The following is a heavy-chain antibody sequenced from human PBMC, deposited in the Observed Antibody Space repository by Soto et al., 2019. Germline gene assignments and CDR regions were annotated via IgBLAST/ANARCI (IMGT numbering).Heavy chain of an antibody. CDR1: GGTFRAYG. J-gene: IGHJ3*02. CDR3: TRGADSSGSESAFDI. CDR2: IIPILDIT. D-gene: IGHD3-22*01. Sequence: GASVKVSCKTSGGTFRAYGISWVRQAPGQGLEWMGRIIPILDITDYAQKFQGRVMITADKSTSTAYMTLSSLRAEDTAMYYCTRGADSSGSESAFDIWGKGTMVTVSS. V-gene: IGHV1-69*04.